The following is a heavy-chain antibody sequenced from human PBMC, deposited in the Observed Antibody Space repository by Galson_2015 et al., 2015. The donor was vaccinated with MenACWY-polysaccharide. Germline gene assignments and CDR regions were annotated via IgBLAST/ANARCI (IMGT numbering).Heavy chain of an antibody. Sequence: SLRLSCAASGFIISGYWMSWVRQAPGKGLEWVANIKQDESEKNYVDSVKGRFTISRDNAKNSLYLQMNSLRAEDTAVYYCARDMGYSYGHGLDYWGQGSLVSVSS. D-gene: IGHD5-18*01. J-gene: IGHJ4*02. V-gene: IGHV3-7*01. CDR3: ARDMGYSYGHGLDY. CDR1: GFIISGYW. CDR2: IKQDESEK.